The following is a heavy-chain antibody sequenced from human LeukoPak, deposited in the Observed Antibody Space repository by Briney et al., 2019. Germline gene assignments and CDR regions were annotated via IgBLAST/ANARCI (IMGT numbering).Heavy chain of an antibody. CDR3: ATAGKMGALDY. CDR2: INSDGSST. V-gene: IGHV3-74*01. CDR1: GFTFSSYW. D-gene: IGHD3-16*01. J-gene: IGHJ4*02. Sequence: GGSLRLSCAASGFTFSSYWMHWVRQAPGKGLVWVSRINSDGSSTSYADSVKGRFTISRDNAKNTLYLQLTSLRDDDTGTYYCATAGKMGALDYWGQGTLVTVSS.